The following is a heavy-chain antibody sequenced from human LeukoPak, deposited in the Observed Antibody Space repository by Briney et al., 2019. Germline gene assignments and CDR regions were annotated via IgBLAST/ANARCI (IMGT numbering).Heavy chain of an antibody. CDR2: IYGGGNT. V-gene: IGHV3-53*01. CDR3: ATGGRSGMAFDF. Sequence: GGSLRLSCSFSGFIATSNYMAWVRQSPGKGLHWISFIYGGGNTLYADSVRDRFSISRDKSKSTLYLQMSSLRVEDTAVYYCATGGRSGMAFDFWGQGTLVTVSS. CDR1: GFIATSNY. J-gene: IGHJ4*02. D-gene: IGHD2-8*01.